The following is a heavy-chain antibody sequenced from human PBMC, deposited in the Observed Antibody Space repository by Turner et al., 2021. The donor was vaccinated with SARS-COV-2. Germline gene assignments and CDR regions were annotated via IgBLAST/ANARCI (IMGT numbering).Heavy chain of an antibody. Sequence: QLQLQESGPGLGKPSETLSLPCNVSGGSISSSSYYWGWIRQPPGKGLECIGSIYYSGSTYYNPSLKSRVTRSVDTSKNQFSLKLSPVTAADTAVYYCARDGGDPPRYFQHWGQCTLVTVSS. J-gene: IGHJ1*01. V-gene: IGHV4-39*02. CDR2: IYYSGST. D-gene: IGHD2-21*02. CDR1: GGSISSSSYY. CDR3: ARDGGDPPRYFQH.